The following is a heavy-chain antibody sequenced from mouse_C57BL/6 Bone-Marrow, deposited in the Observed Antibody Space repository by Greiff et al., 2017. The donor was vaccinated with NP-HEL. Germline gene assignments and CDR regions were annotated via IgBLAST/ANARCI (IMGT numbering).Heavy chain of an antibody. D-gene: IGHD2-4*01. V-gene: IGHV5-12*01. CDR1: GFTFSDYY. Sequence: EVQLVESGGGLVQPGGSLKLSCAASGFTFSDYYMYWVRQTPEKRLEWVAYISNGGGSTYYPDTVKGRFTISRDNAKNTLYLQMSRLKSEDTAMYYCARHLYDYDDWYFDVWGTGTTVTVSS. CDR2: ISNGGGST. J-gene: IGHJ1*03. CDR3: ARHLYDYDDWYFDV.